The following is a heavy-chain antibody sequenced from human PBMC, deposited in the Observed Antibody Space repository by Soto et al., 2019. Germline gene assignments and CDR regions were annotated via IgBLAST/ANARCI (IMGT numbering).Heavy chain of an antibody. V-gene: IGHV3-48*02. Sequence: EGQLVESGGGLVLPGGSLRLSCAASGFIFSTYTLNWVRQAPGKGLEWVSYISAGSDAIHYADSVKGRFTVSRDYAKNSLFLQMNSLRDEDTAVYYCARLYTTSRVGAWFDPWGQGTLVTVSS. D-gene: IGHD3-16*01. CDR1: GFIFSTYT. CDR3: ARLYTTSRVGAWFDP. CDR2: ISAGSDAI. J-gene: IGHJ5*02.